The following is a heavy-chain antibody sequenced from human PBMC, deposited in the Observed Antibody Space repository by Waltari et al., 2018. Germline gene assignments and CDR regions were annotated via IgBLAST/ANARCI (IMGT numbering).Heavy chain of an antibody. J-gene: IGHJ4*02. CDR1: GFPFSSYS. V-gene: IGHV3-23*01. CDR2: IGGNFGRT. CDR3: AKDSGWYSFGVFDY. D-gene: IGHD6-19*01. Sequence: EVQLLESGGGLVQPGGSLRLSWAPSGFPFSSYSLSWVRQAPGKGLEWVSSIGGNFGRTYYADSVKGRFIISRDKSNNTLYLEMNSLRAEDTAIYYCAKDSGWYSFGVFDYWGQGTLVTVSS.